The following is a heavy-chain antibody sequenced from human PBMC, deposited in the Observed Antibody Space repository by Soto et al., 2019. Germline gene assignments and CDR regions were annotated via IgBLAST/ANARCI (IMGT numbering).Heavy chain of an antibody. CDR3: ARGRGYSGDDHYYYFDMDV. CDR2: SIPIFGTA. CDR1: GGTFNNYP. V-gene: IGHV1-69*13. Sequence: SVKVSCKASGGTFNNYPITCVRQAPGEGLEWMGGSIPIFGTANYAQKFQGRVTISVDESTSTAYMELSSLRSEDTAVYYCARGRGYSGDDHYYYFDMDVWGQGTTVTVSS. D-gene: IGHD5-12*01. J-gene: IGHJ6*02.